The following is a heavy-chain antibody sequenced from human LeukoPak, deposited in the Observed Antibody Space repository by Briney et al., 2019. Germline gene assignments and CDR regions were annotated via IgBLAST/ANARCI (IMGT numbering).Heavy chain of an antibody. CDR3: AKHPQGAAGAHFDY. CDR1: GGSISNTN. CDR2: ISASGSRT. D-gene: IGHD6-13*01. Sequence: PSETLSLTCGVSGGSISNTNWWSWVRQAPGKGLEWVSTISASGSRTYYTDSVKGRFSISRDNSRNTMYLQMNSLRAEDTAIYYCAKHPQGAAGAHFDYWGQGTLVTVSS. V-gene: IGHV3-23*01. J-gene: IGHJ4*02.